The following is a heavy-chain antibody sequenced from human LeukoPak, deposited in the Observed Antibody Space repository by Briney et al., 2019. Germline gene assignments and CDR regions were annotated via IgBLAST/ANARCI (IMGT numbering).Heavy chain of an antibody. D-gene: IGHD3-3*01. J-gene: IGHJ6*02. CDR1: GYTFTIYD. Sequence: GASVKVSCKASGYTFTIYDINWVRQAPGQGLEWVGWMNPNNGGTVYAQKFQGRVTMTRDTSTGTLYMELNSLKSEDTAVYYCARGANFGVTPRGYGMDVWGQGTTVTVSS. V-gene: IGHV1-8*01. CDR3: ARGANFGVTPRGYGMDV. CDR2: MNPNNGGT.